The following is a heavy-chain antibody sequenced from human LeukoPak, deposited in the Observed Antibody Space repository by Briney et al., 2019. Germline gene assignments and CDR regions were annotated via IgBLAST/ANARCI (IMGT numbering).Heavy chain of an antibody. D-gene: IGHD3-10*01. CDR3: AKDGWDYYGSGSYYND. J-gene: IGHJ4*02. Sequence: GGSLRLSCAASGFTFSSYSMMWVRQAPGKGLEWVAFIRYDGSNKYYADFVKGRFTISRDNSKNTLYLQMNSLRVEDTAVYYCAKDGWDYYGSGSYYNDWGQGTLVTVSS. CDR1: GFTFSSYS. CDR2: IRYDGSNK. V-gene: IGHV3-30*02.